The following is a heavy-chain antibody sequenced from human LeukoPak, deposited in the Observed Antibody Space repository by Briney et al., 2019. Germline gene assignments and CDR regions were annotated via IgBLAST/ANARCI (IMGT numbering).Heavy chain of an antibody. CDR1: GFTFNSYA. V-gene: IGHV3-74*01. Sequence: PGGSLRLSCAASGFTFNSYAMSWVRQAPGKGLEWVSRINSDGSSTSYADSVKGRFTISRDNAKNTLYLQMNSLRAEDTAVYYCARAQTYCFDYWGQGTLVTVSS. CDR3: ARAQTYCFDY. D-gene: IGHD2-15*01. J-gene: IGHJ4*02. CDR2: INSDGSST.